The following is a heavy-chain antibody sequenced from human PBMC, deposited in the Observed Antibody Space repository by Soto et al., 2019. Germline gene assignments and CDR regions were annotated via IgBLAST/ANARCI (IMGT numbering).Heavy chain of an antibody. CDR2: MNPGTGNT. CDR3: ATTVIIPDWVDS. J-gene: IGHJ4*02. Sequence: ASVKVSCKASGYTFTSYAMHWVRQAPGQRLEWMGWMNPGTGNTNYSWKFQGRVTFSSNASTTTAYMELTNLRSEDTAVYYCATTVIIPDWVDSWGQGTLVTVSS. V-gene: IGHV1-3*01. CDR1: GYTFTSYA. D-gene: IGHD4-17*01.